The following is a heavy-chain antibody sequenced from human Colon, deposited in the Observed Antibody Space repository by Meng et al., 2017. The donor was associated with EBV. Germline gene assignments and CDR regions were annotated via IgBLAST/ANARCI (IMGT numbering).Heavy chain of an antibody. CDR1: GGSISNGGYY. CDR2: IYYSGST. Sequence: HVQLRRAGPGLVKPSPPLSPTSLVSGGSISNGGYYWSWIRQPPGKGLEWIGYIYYSGSTYFNPSLKSRSFMSVDTSKNQFSLSLNSVTAADTAVYYCAREENTSGWYYHWGQGTLVTVSS. CDR3: AREENTSGWYYH. D-gene: IGHD6-13*01. V-gene: IGHV4-30-4*01. J-gene: IGHJ4*02.